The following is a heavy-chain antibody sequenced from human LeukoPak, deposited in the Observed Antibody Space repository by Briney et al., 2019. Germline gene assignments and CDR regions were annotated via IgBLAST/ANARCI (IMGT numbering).Heavy chain of an antibody. CDR1: GGSISSGDYY. D-gene: IGHD3-16*02. J-gene: IGHJ4*02. V-gene: IGHV4-30-4*02. Sequence: SDTQSLNCIVSGGSISSGDYYWSWIRQPPGKGLEWIGYIYYSGSTYYNPSLKSRVTISVDTSKNQFSLKLSSVTAADTAVYYCARGPNYVWGSYQYFDYWGQGILVTVSS. CDR2: IYYSGST. CDR3: ARGPNYVWGSYQYFDY.